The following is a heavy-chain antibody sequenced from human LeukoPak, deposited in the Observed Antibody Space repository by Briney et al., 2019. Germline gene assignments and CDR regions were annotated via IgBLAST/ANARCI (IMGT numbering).Heavy chain of an antibody. CDR1: GFTFSSYG. D-gene: IGHD3-9*01. J-gene: IGHJ6*02. V-gene: IGHV3-33*01. CDR2: IWYDGSNK. Sequence: GGSLRLSCAASGFTFSSYGMHWVRQAPGKGLEWVAVIWYDGSNKYYADSVKGRFTISRDNSKNMLYLQMNSLRAEDTAVYYCARDPQGLRYFDPPYDYYYGMDVWGQGTTVTVSS. CDR3: ARDPQGLRYFDPPYDYYYGMDV.